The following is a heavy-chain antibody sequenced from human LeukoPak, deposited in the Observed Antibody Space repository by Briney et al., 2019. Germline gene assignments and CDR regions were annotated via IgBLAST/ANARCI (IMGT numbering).Heavy chain of an antibody. J-gene: IGHJ4*02. Sequence: ASVKVSCKASGGTFSIYAISWVRQAPGQGLEWMGRIIPIFGIANYAQKFQGRFTITADKSTSTAYMALSSLRSEDTAVYYCAREGSSSEPYWGQGTLVTVSS. V-gene: IGHV1-69*04. CDR3: AREGSSSEPY. CDR1: GGTFSIYA. D-gene: IGHD6-6*01. CDR2: IIPIFGIA.